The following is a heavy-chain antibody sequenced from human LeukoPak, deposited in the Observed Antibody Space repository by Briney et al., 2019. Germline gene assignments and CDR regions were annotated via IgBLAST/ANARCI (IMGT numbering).Heavy chain of an antibody. CDR2: ISGSGGRT. Sequence: GGSLRLSCAVSGITLSNYGMSWVRQAPGKGLEWVAGISGSGGRTKYVDSVKGRFTVSRDNPKNTLYLQMYSLRAEDTAVYFCAKRGVVIRVILVGFHKEANYFDSWGQGALVTVSS. CDR1: GITLSNYG. J-gene: IGHJ4*02. V-gene: IGHV3-23*01. D-gene: IGHD3-22*01. CDR3: AKRGVVIRVILVGFHKEANYFDS.